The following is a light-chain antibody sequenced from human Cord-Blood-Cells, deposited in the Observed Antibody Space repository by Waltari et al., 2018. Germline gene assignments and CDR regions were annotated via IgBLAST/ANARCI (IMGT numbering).Light chain of an antibody. CDR3: QQYNNWSPS. CDR1: QRVSSN. J-gene: IGKJ2*01. Sequence: EIVMTQSPATLSVAPGDRSTLSCKASQRVSSNLAGYQQKPGQAPRLLIYGASTRATGIPARFSGGGSGTEFTLTISSLQSEEFAVYYCQQYNNWSPSFGQGTKLEIK. CDR2: GAS. V-gene: IGKV3-15*01.